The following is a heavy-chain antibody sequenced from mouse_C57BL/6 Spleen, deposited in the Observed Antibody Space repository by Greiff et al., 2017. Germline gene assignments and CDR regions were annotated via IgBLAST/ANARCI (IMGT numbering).Heavy chain of an antibody. CDR2: IDPSDSET. J-gene: IGHJ3*01. Sequence: VQLQQPGAELVRPGSSVTLSCKASGYTFTSYWMHWVKQRPIQGLEWIGNIDPSDSETHYNQKFKDKATLTVDKSSSTAYMQLSSLTSEDSAVYYCARSAYYYGSSGVSYWGQGTLVTVSA. V-gene: IGHV1-52*01. CDR3: ARSAYYYGSSGVSY. CDR1: GYTFTSYW. D-gene: IGHD1-1*01.